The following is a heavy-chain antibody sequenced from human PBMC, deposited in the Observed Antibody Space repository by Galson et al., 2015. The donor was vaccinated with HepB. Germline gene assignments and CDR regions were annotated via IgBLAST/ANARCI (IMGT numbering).Heavy chain of an antibody. V-gene: IGHV1-8*01. CDR3: ARGGYCSSTSCYTRRFTLYGMDV. J-gene: IGHJ6*02. CDR2: MNPNSGNT. Sequence: SVKVSCKASGYTFTSYDINWVRQATGQGLEWMGWMNPNSGNTGYAQKFQGRVTMTRNTSISTAYMELSSLRSEDTAAYYCARGGYCSSTSCYTRRFTLYGMDVWGQGTTVTVSS. D-gene: IGHD2-2*01. CDR1: GYTFTSYD.